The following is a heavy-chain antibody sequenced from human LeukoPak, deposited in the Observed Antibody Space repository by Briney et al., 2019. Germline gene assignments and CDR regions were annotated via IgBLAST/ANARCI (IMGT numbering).Heavy chain of an antibody. CDR1: EFTFSNYA. CDR3: AKGSGINHYHWIDP. CDR2: ISGGGGST. J-gene: IGHJ5*02. V-gene: IGHV3-23*01. D-gene: IGHD1-14*01. Sequence: GGSLRLSCAASEFTFSNYAMNWVRQAPGKGLEWVSGISGGGGSTYYADSVKGRFTIPRDNSKNTLYLQMDSLRAEDTALYYCAKGSGINHYHWIDPWGQGTLVTVSS.